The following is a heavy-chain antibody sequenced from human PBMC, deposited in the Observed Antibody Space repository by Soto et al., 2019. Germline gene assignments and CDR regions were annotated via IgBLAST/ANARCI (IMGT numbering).Heavy chain of an antibody. CDR2: IKSKTDGGTT. Sequence: GGSLRLSCAASGFTFSNAWMSWVRQAPGKGLEWVGRIKSKTDGGTTDYAAPVKGRFTISRDDSKNTLYLQMNSLKTEDTAVYYCTTEGQLVRNLQLAFDIWGQGTMVTVSS. CDR1: GFTFSNAW. J-gene: IGHJ3*02. D-gene: IGHD6-6*01. CDR3: TTEGQLVRNLQLAFDI. V-gene: IGHV3-15*01.